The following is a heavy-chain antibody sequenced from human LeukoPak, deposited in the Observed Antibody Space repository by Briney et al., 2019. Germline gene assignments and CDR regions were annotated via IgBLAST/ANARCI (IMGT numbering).Heavy chain of an antibody. D-gene: IGHD4-17*01. J-gene: IGHJ3*02. CDR2: IYYSGST. V-gene: IGHV4-30-4*08. Sequence: PSQTLSLTCTVSGGSISSGDYYWSWIRQPPGKGLEWIGYIYYSGSTYYNPSLKSRVTISVDTSKNQFSLKLSSVTAADTAVYYCARETPDYGTVDAFDIWGQGTMVTVSS. CDR1: GGSISSGDYY. CDR3: ARETPDYGTVDAFDI.